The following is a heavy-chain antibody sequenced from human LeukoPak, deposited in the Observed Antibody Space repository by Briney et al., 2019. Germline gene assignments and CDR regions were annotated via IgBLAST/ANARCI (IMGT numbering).Heavy chain of an antibody. V-gene: IGHV3-74*01. CDR3: ARDLASSWYGRGDAFDI. J-gene: IGHJ3*02. CDR2: INSDGSST. CDR1: GFTFSSYW. D-gene: IGHD6-13*01. Sequence: GGSLRLSCAASGFTFSSYWMHWVRQAPGKGLVWVSRINSDGSSTSYADSVKGRFTISRDNAKNTLYLQMNSLRAEDTAVYYCARDLASSWYGRGDAFDIWGQGTMVTVSS.